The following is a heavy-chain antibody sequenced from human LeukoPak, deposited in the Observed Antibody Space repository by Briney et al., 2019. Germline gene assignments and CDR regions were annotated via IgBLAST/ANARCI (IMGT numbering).Heavy chain of an antibody. J-gene: IGHJ4*02. CDR2: IIPIFGTA. CDR1: GYTFTGYY. CDR3: ARERSSSTFYFDY. Sequence: SVKVSCKASGYTFTGYYMHWVRQAPGQGLEWMGGIIPIFGTANYAQKFQGRVTITADESTSTAYMELSSLRSEDTAVYYCARERSSSTFYFDYWGQGTLVTVSS. V-gene: IGHV1-69*13. D-gene: IGHD6-13*01.